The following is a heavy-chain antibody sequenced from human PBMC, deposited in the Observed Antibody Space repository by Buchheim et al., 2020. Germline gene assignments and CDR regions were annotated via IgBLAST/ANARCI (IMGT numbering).Heavy chain of an antibody. D-gene: IGHD6-13*01. CDR1: GGSISSYY. J-gene: IGHJ6*02. CDR2: IYYSGST. V-gene: IGHV4-59*01. Sequence: QVQLQESGPGLVKPSETLSLTCTVSGGSISSYYWSWLRQPPGKGLEWIGYIYYSGSTNYNPSLKSRVTISVDTSKNQFSLKLSSVTAADTAVYYCARGFRYSSSWDPSYYYYSMDVWGQGTT. CDR3: ARGFRYSSSWDPSYYYYSMDV.